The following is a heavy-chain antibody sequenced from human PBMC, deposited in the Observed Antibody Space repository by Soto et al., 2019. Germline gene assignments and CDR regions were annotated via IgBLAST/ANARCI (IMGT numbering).Heavy chain of an antibody. CDR3: ARYGSGSYYVGY. J-gene: IGHJ4*02. CDR2: ISWNGGST. D-gene: IGHD3-10*01. CDR1: GFTFDDFD. V-gene: IGHV3-20*04. Sequence: EVQLVESGGGVVRPGGSLRLSCAASGFTFDDFDMSWVRQAPGKGLEWVSGISWNGGSTNYADSVKGRFTISRDNAKNSLYLQMNSLRAEDTALDYCARYGSGSYYVGYWGQGTLVTVSS.